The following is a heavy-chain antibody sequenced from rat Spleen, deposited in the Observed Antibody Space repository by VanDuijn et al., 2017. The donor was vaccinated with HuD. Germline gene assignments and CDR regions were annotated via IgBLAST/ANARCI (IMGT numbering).Heavy chain of an antibody. D-gene: IGHD1-12*03. J-gene: IGHJ2*01. Sequence: EVQLVESGGCLVQPGRSLKLSCSASGFTFSDYTMAWVRQAPKKGLEWVAAIVDDGSNTFYRDSVKGRFTISRDNAKSTLYLQVDSLRSEDTATYYCATHYDGYYWGQGVMVTVSS. CDR3: ATHYDGYY. CDR2: IVDDGSNT. CDR1: GFTFSDYT. V-gene: IGHV5-17*01.